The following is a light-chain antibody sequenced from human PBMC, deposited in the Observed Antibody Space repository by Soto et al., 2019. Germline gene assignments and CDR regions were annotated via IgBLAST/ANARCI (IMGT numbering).Light chain of an antibody. CDR3: QQYGSSPR. Sequence: IVLTQSPATLSLSPGETGTLSCRASQSVSSYLAWYQQKPGQPPRLLIYGASNRATGIPARFSGSGSGTDFTLSICRLEPEDFAVYCCQQYGSSPRFAQGTRLEIK. CDR1: QSVSSY. V-gene: IGKV3-20*01. J-gene: IGKJ5*01. CDR2: GAS.